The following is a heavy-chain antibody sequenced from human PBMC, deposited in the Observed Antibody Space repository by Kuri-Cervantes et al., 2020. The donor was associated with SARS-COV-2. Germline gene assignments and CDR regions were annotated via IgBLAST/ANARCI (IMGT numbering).Heavy chain of an antibody. J-gene: IGHJ6*03. D-gene: IGHD2-21*01. Sequence: ASVKVSCKVSGYTLTELSMHWVRQAPGKGLEWMGGFDPEDGETIYAQKFQGRVTMTEDTSTDTAYMELGSLRSEDTAVYYCARVAGEGPIYYYYMDVWGKGTTVTVSS. CDR1: GYTLTELS. V-gene: IGHV1-24*01. CDR3: ARVAGEGPIYYYYMDV. CDR2: FDPEDGET.